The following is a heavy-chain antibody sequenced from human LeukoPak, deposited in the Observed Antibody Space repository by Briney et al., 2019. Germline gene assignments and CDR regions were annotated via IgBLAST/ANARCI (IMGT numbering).Heavy chain of an antibody. V-gene: IGHV3-30*02. CDR3: AKVYIAVAGTVDY. CDR2: IRYDGSNK. D-gene: IGHD6-19*01. Sequence: GGSLRLSCAASGFTFSSYGMHWVRQAPGKGLEWVAFIRYDGSNKYYADSVKGRFTISRDNSENTLYLQMNSLRAEDTAVYYCAKVYIAVAGTVDYWGQGTLVTVSS. J-gene: IGHJ4*02. CDR1: GFTFSSYG.